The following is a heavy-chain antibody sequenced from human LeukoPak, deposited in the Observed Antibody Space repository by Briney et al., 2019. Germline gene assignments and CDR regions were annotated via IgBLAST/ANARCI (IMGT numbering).Heavy chain of an antibody. CDR1: GFTFSSYG. CDR3: ARAYYDSNGYYFFDY. D-gene: IGHD3-22*01. V-gene: IGHV3-33*01. Sequence: GGSLRLSCAASGFTFSSYGMHWVRQAPGKGLEWVADIWYDGSHKYYADSVKGRFTISRDNSKNTLYLQMDSLRAEDTAVYYCARAYYDSNGYYFFDYWGQGTLVTVSS. J-gene: IGHJ4*02. CDR2: IWYDGSHK.